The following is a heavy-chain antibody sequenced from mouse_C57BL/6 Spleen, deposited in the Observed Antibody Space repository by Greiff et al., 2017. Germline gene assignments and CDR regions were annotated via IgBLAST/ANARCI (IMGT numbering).Heavy chain of an antibody. V-gene: IGHV1-69*01. CDR3: ARKGSIYYYAMDY. J-gene: IGHJ4*01. Sequence: VQLQQPGAELVMPGASVKLSCKASGYTFTSYWLPWVKQRPGQDLEWIGEIDPSDSYTNYNQKFNGKSTWTVDKSSSTAYMQLSSLTSEDSAVYYCARKGSIYYYAMDYWGQGTSVTVSS. CDR1: GYTFTSYW. D-gene: IGHD1-1*01. CDR2: IDPSDSYT.